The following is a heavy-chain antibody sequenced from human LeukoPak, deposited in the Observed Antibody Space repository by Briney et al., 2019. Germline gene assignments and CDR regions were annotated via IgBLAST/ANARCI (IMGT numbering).Heavy chain of an antibody. CDR3: ARRGLRFLTWGY. CDR2: IYHSGST. D-gene: IGHD3-3*01. V-gene: IGHV4-38-2*02. CDR1: GYSISSGYY. J-gene: IGHJ4*02. Sequence: KPSETLSLTCTVSGYSISSGYYWGWIRQPPGKGLEWIGSIYHSGSTYYNPSLKSRVTISVDTSKNQFSLKLSSVTAADTAVYYCARRGLRFLTWGYWGQGTLVPVSS.